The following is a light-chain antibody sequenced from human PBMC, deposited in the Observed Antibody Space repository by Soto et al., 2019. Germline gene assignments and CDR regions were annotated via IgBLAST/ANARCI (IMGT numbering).Light chain of an antibody. CDR2: DAS. J-gene: IGKJ2*01. Sequence: DIQMTQSPSTLSASVGDGVTITCRASQSISTWLAWYQQKPGKAPKLLIYDASTLESGVPSRFSGSGSGTDFTLTISSLQADDFTYYYCQQYRFYWITFGQGTKVEIK. CDR3: QQYRFYWIT. V-gene: IGKV1-5*01. CDR1: QSISTW.